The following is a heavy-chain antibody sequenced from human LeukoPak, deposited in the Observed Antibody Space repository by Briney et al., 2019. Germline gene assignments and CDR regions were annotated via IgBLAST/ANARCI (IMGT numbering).Heavy chain of an antibody. J-gene: IGHJ4*02. CDR3: ARDVSWGTSYFDY. CDR2: INWNGGST. Sequence: GGSLRLSYIASGFTFDDHGMSWVRQAPGKGLEWVSNINWNGGSTGYVDSVKGRFTISRDNGKNSLYLQMNSLRVEDTAFYYCARDVSWGTSYFDYWGQGILVTVSS. CDR1: GFTFDDHG. V-gene: IGHV3-20*03. D-gene: IGHD1-1*01.